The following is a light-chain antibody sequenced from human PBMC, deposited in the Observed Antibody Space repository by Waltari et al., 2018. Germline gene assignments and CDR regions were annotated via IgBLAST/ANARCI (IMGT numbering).Light chain of an antibody. V-gene: IGKV1-39*01. J-gene: IGKJ2*01. CDR2: AAS. CDR1: QSISRY. Sequence: DIQMTQSPSSLSASVGDRVTITCRASQSISRYLNWNQQKPGKAPKLLIYAASSLQSGVRSRFSGSGSGTDFSLTISSLQPEDFATYYCQQSYSTPYTFGQGTKLEIK. CDR3: QQSYSTPYT.